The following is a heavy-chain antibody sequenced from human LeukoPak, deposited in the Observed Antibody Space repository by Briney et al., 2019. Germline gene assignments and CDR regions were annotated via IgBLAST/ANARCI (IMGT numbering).Heavy chain of an antibody. CDR2: IYYSGST. V-gene: IGHV4-39*01. J-gene: IGHJ2*01. D-gene: IGHD2-2*01. Sequence: SETLSLTCTVSGGSISSSSYYWGWIRQPPGKGLGWXXSIYYSGSTYYNPSLKSRVTISVDTSKNQFSLKLSSVTAADTAVYYCAAIVVPAAPYWYFDLWGRGTLVTVSS. CDR1: GGSISSSSYY. CDR3: AAIVVPAAPYWYFDL.